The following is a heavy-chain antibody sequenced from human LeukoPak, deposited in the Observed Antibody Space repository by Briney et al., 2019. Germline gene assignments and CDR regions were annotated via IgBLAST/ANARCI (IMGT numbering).Heavy chain of an antibody. Sequence: PGGSLRLSCAVSGFSFSNYAMNWVRQAPGKGLEWVSSISSSSSYIYYADSVKGRFTISRDNAKNSLYLQMNSLRAEDTAVYYCARVREYSSSSSPYDYWGQGTLVTVSS. V-gene: IGHV3-21*01. CDR1: GFSFSNYA. CDR3: ARVREYSSSSSPYDY. CDR2: ISSSSSYI. J-gene: IGHJ4*02. D-gene: IGHD6-6*01.